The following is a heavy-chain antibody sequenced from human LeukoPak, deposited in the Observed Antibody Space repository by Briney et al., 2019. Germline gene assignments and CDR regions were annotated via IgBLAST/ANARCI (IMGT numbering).Heavy chain of an antibody. J-gene: IGHJ3*02. D-gene: IGHD1-26*01. Sequence: PSETLSLTCTVSGYSITTNYWGWIRQPPGQGLEWIGTIDHIGNTFYNPSLTSRVSISVDTPKNHFSLNLTSVTATDTALYYCARVYWRLGAHDAFDIWGQGTMVTVSS. CDR3: ARVYWRLGAHDAFDI. V-gene: IGHV4-38-2*02. CDR1: GYSITTNY. CDR2: IDHIGNT.